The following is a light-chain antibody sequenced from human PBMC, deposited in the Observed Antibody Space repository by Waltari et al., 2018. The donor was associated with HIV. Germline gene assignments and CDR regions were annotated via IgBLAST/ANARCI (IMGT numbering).Light chain of an antibody. CDR2: DAS. CDR3: QQFYTYPLT. J-gene: IGKJ4*01. V-gene: IGKV1-13*02. Sequence: AIQLPQSPSPLSACVGDRVPITCRASQGISSALAWYQQKPGKAPKVLIYDASKLKSGVPSRFSGSGSGTDFSLTVSSLQPEDFATYYCQQFYTYPLTFGGGTKVEIK. CDR1: QGISSA.